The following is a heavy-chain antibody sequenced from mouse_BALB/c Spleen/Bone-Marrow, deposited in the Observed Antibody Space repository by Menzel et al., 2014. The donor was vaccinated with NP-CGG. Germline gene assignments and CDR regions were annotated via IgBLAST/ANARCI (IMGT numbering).Heavy chain of an antibody. Sequence: DVQLQESGGGLVQPGGSLKLSCAASGFDFSRYWMSWVRQAPGKGLEWIGEINPDSSTINYTPSLKDKFIISRDNAKNTLYLQMSKVRSEDAALYYCARLNYYGNLFVWGAGTTVTVPS. D-gene: IGHD1-1*01. V-gene: IGHV4-1*02. J-gene: IGHJ1*01. CDR3: ARLNYYGNLFV. CDR1: GFDFSRYW. CDR2: INPDSSTI.